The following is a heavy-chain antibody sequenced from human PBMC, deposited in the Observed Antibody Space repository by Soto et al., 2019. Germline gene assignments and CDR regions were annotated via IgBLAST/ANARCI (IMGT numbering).Heavy chain of an antibody. Sequence: GASVKVSCKASGYTFTGYYMHWVRQAPGQGLEWMGWINPNSGGTNYAQKFQGWVTMTRDTSISTAYMELSRLRSDDTAVYYCARSGKYYYGSGSYYTRYYYYYGMDVGGQGTTVTVSS. J-gene: IGHJ6*02. V-gene: IGHV1-2*04. CDR3: ARSGKYYYGSGSYYTRYYYYYGMDV. D-gene: IGHD3-10*01. CDR2: INPNSGGT. CDR1: GYTFTGYY.